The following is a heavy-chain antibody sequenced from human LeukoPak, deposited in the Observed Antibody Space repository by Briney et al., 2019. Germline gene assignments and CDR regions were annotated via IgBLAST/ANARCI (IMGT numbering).Heavy chain of an antibody. J-gene: IGHJ6*02. D-gene: IGHD3-3*01. CDR3: AKGLPVSDFWSGNGYYYGMDV. CDR2: ITENGDRS. V-gene: IGHV3-23*01. CDR1: EFTFSGYA. Sequence: GGSLRLSCAASEFTFSGYAMSWVRQATGEGPEWVSTITENGDRSYYTDSVKGRFTISRDISKNTLYLKMNRLRAEDTAVYYCAKGLPVSDFWSGNGYYYGMDVWGQGTTVTVS.